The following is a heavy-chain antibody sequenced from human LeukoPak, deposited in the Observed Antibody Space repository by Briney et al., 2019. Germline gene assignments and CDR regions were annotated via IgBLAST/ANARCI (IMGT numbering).Heavy chain of an antibody. CDR3: GRDLGGPGIAYDRGFDP. J-gene: IGHJ5*02. CDR2: MNPNSGNT. D-gene: IGHD6-13*01. V-gene: IGHV1-8*02. CDR1: AYTFTNYD. Sequence: ASVTLSFTASAYTFTNYDINWDRQATGQGHERMGWMNPNSGNTGYEQKFQGRVTMTRDMSTSTVYMELSSLRSEDTAVYYCGRDLGGPGIAYDRGFDPWGQGTLVTVSS.